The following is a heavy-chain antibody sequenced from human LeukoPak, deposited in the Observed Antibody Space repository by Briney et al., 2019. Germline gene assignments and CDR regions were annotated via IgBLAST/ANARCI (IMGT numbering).Heavy chain of an antibody. V-gene: IGHV4-34*01. CDR1: GGSFSGYY. CDR2: INHSGST. Sequence: SETLSLTCAVYGGSFSGYYWNLIRQPQGKGLEWIGEINHSGSTKYNPSLKSRVNISIDTSKNQFSLKLSSVTAADTAVYYCAGSTDYGGNFFDYWGQGTLVSVSS. D-gene: IGHD4-23*01. J-gene: IGHJ4*02. CDR3: AGSTDYGGNFFDY.